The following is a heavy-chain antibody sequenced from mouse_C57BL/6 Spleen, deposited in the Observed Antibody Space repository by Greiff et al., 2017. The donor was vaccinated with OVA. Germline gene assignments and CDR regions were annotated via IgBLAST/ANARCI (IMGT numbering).Heavy chain of an antibody. CDR1: GYAFSSSW. J-gene: IGHJ4*01. V-gene: IGHV1-82*01. D-gene: IGHD3-2*02. CDR2: IYPGDGDT. CDR3: ARSVTAQATGYAMDY. Sequence: VKLVESGPELVKPGASVKISCKASGYAFSSSWMNWVKQRPGKGLEWIGRIYPGDGDTNYNGKFKGKATLTADKSSSTAYMQLSSLTSEDSAVYFCARSVTAQATGYAMDYWGQGTSVTVSS.